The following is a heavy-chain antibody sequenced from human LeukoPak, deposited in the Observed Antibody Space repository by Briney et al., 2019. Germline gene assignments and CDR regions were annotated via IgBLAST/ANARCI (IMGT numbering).Heavy chain of an antibody. Sequence: SETLPLTCSVSGGSISSSRYYWGWIRQPPGKGLEWIGSFYYSGSTYYNPSLKSRATISVDTSKKQFSLNLTSVTAADTAVYCCARGEDGTGDYRPTYFDSWGQGTLVTVSS. CDR2: FYYSGST. J-gene: IGHJ4*02. CDR3: ARGEDGTGDYRPTYFDS. V-gene: IGHV4-39*07. CDR1: GGSISSSRYY. D-gene: IGHD4-17*01.